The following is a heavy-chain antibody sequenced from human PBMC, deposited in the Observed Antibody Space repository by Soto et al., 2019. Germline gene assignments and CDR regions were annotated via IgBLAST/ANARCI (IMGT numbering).Heavy chain of an antibody. D-gene: IGHD2-2*01. CDR2: ISGSGGST. J-gene: IGHJ4*02. CDR3: ANGCSSTRCYDY. V-gene: IGHV3-23*01. CDR1: EFTFSSYA. Sequence: AGSPRLSSAASEFTFSSYAMSLVRLAPGKGREWVSAISGSGGSTYYADSVKGRFPISRDNSKNTLYLQMNSLRAEDTAVYYCANGCSSTRCYDYWGQGTLGTVAS.